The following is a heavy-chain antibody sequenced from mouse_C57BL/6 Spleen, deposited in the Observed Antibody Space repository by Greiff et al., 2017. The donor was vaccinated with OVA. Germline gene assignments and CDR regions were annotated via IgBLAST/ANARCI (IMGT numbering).Heavy chain of an antibody. V-gene: IGHV1-53*01. D-gene: IGHD2-1*01. J-gene: IGHJ4*01. CDR2: INPSNGGT. CDR3: ARDRNFGGAMDY. CDR1: GYTFTSYW. Sequence: QVQLQQPGTELVKPGASVKLSCKASGYTFTSYWMHWVKQKPGQGLEWIGNINPSNGGTNYNEKFKSKATLTVDKSSSTAYMQLSSLTSEDSAVYYCARDRNFGGAMDYWGQGTSVTVSS.